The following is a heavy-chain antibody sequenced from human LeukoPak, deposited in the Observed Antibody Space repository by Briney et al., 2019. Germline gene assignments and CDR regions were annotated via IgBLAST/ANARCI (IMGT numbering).Heavy chain of an antibody. CDR2: IYYSGST. Sequence: PSETLSLTCAVYGGSFSGYYWSWIRQPPGKGLEWIGYIYYSGSTNYNPSLKSRVTISVDASKNQFSLKLSSVTAADTAVYYCARAGSQFEFGDHLWGQGTLVTVSS. CDR3: ARAGSQFEFGDHL. CDR1: GGSFSGYY. D-gene: IGHD3-10*01. V-gene: IGHV4-59*12. J-gene: IGHJ4*02.